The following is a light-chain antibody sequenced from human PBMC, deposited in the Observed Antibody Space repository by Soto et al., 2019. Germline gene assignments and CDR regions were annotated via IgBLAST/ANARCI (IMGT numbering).Light chain of an antibody. Sequence: DIQMTQYPSSLSASVGDRVTITCRGTQTIGTYLNWYQQKPGKAPKLLIYPGSSLLSGVPSRFSGSGSGTDFTLTISSLQPEDFATYYCQQSYSTLGITFGQGTRLEIK. CDR3: QQSYSTLGIT. V-gene: IGKV1-39*01. CDR1: QTIGTY. J-gene: IGKJ5*01. CDR2: PGS.